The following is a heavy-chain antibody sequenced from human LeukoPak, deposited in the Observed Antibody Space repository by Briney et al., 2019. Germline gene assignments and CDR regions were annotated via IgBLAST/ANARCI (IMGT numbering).Heavy chain of an antibody. J-gene: IGHJ4*02. Sequence: GGSLRLSCAASGFTFSSYSMNWVRQAPGKGLEWVSYISSSSSTIYYADSVKGRFTISRDNAKNSLYLQMNSLRAEDTAVYYCARGDPSDYWGQGTLVTVSS. V-gene: IGHV3-48*04. CDR1: GFTFSSYS. CDR3: ARGDPSDY. D-gene: IGHD2-21*01. CDR2: ISSSSSTI.